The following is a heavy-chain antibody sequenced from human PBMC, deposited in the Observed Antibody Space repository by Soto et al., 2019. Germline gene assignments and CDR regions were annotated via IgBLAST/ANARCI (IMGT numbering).Heavy chain of an antibody. V-gene: IGHV1-69*02. CDR3: ARGAVVDIVATGMDV. Sequence: QVQLVQSGAEVKKPGSSVKVSCKASGGTFSSYTISWVRQAPGQGLEWMGRIIPILGIANYAQKFQGRVTITEDKSTRTAYMELRSLRSEDTAVYYCARGAVVDIVATGMDVWGQGTTVTVSS. CDR2: IIPILGIA. CDR1: GGTFSSYT. J-gene: IGHJ6*02. D-gene: IGHD5-12*01.